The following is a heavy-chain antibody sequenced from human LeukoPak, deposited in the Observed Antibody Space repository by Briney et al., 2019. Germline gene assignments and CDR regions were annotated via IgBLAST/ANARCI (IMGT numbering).Heavy chain of an antibody. Sequence: SVKVSCKASGFTFTSSAVQWVRQARGQRLEWIGWIVVGSGNTNYAQKFQEGVTITRDMSTSTAYMELSSLRSEDTAVYYCAADGVTYSGSYEFLWGQGTLVTVSS. V-gene: IGHV1-58*01. D-gene: IGHD1-26*01. CDR3: AADGVTYSGSYEFL. J-gene: IGHJ4*02. CDR1: GFTFTSSA. CDR2: IVVGSGNT.